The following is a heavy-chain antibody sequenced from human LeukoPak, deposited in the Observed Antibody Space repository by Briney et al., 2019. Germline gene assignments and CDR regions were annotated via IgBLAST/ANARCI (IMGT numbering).Heavy chain of an antibody. J-gene: IGHJ6*02. Sequence: GGSLRLSCAASGFTFSSYSMDWVRQAPGKGLELVGRTRNKPKRYTTEYAASVKGRFTISRDDSKNSLYLQMNSLKNEDTAVYYCVRAARESPDNYYYGLDAWGQGTTVTVSS. CDR3: VRAARESPDNYYYGLDA. V-gene: IGHV3-72*01. CDR1: GFTFSSYS. CDR2: TRNKPKRYTT.